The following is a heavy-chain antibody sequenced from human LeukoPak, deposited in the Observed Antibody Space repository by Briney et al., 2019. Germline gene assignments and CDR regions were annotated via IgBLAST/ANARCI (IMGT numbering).Heavy chain of an antibody. CDR2: ITGSGGNT. Sequence: GGSLRLSCDASGFTLSSYAVSWVRQAPGKGLEWVSAITGSGGNTYYAASVKGRFTISRDNSKNALYVQMNSLRAEDTAVYYCARHPLGYWYFDLWGRGTPVSASS. CDR1: GFTLSSYA. J-gene: IGHJ2*01. D-gene: IGHD3-3*02. V-gene: IGHV3-23*01. CDR3: ARHPLGYWYFDL.